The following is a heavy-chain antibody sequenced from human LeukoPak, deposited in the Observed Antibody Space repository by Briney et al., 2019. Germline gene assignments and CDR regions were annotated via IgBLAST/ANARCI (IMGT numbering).Heavy chain of an antibody. CDR3: ARLSANSSAYFFDY. CDR2: IYRGGST. V-gene: IGHV3-66*04. J-gene: IGHJ4*02. CDR1: GFTVGSNY. D-gene: IGHD3-22*01. Sequence: VQPGGSLRLSCAASGFTVGSNYMSWVRRAPGKGLEWVSIIYRGGSTNYADSVKGRFTISRDTSKNTLYLQMNSLRAEDTAVYYCARLSANSSAYFFDYWGQGTLVTVSS.